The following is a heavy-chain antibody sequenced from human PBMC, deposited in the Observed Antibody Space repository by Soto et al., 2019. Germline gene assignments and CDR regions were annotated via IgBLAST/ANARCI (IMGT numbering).Heavy chain of an antibody. Sequence: SETLSLTCTVSGGSISSSSYYWGWIRQPPGKGLEWIGSIYYSGSTYYNPSLKSRVTISVDTSKNQFSLKLSSVTAADTAVYYCARRTYGSSEPYFDYWGQGTLVTVSS. V-gene: IGHV4-39*01. CDR3: ARRTYGSSEPYFDY. D-gene: IGHD6-6*01. CDR1: GGSISSSSYY. J-gene: IGHJ4*02. CDR2: IYYSGST.